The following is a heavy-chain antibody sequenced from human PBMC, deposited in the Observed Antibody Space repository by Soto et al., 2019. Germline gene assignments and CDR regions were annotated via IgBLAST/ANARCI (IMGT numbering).Heavy chain of an antibody. V-gene: IGHV3-30-3*01. CDR1: GFTFSSYA. Sequence: QVQLVESGGGVVQPGRSLRLSCAASGFTFSSYAMHWVRQAPGKGLEWVAVISYDGSNKYYADSVKGRFTISRDNSKNTLYLQMNSLRAEDTAVYDCARGFTPLAAAYKDRWLPYWGQGTLVTVSS. D-gene: IGHD6-13*01. CDR2: ISYDGSNK. J-gene: IGHJ4*02. CDR3: ARGFTPLAAAYKDRWLPY.